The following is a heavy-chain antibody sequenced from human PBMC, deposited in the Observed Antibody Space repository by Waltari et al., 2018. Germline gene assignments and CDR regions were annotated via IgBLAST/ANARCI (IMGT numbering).Heavy chain of an antibody. D-gene: IGHD3-10*01. CDR2: INRDGSST. Sequence: EVQLVESGGGLVQPGGSLRLSCAASGFTFSRYWMHWVSQAQWKGLGWVALINRDGSSTSYAESWKGRFTISRDNAKNTLDLQMNSLRAEDTAVYYCARDLGAAYFDYWGQGTLVTVSS. CDR1: GFTFSRYW. CDR3: ARDLGAAYFDY. V-gene: IGHV3-74*01. J-gene: IGHJ4*02.